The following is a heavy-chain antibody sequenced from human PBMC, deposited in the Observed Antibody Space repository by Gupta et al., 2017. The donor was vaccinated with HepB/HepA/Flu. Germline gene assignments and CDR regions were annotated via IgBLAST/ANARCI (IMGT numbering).Heavy chain of an antibody. V-gene: IGHV3-49*04. J-gene: IGHJ4*02. CDR3: SRGRLDIPLMANGIPAYYFDY. Sequence: EVQVVESGVGLVQPGRSLRLSCTASRFKLGDDVVNWVRQAPGKGLEWIGFIRSKNVGGTREYAASVKGRFTMSRDDSKNIAYLQMNSLESEDTAVYYCSRGRLDIPLMANGIPAYYFDYWGPGTLVTVSS. CDR1: RFKLGDDV. D-gene: IGHD2-8*01. CDR2: IRSKNVGGTR.